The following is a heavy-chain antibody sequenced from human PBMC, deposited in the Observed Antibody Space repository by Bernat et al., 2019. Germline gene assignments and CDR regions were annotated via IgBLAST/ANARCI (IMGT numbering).Heavy chain of an antibody. V-gene: IGHV3-30-3*01. Sequence: QVQLVESGGGVVQPGRSLRLSCAASGFTFSSYAMHWVRQAPGKGLEWVAVISYDGSNKYYADSVKGRFTISRDNSKNTLYLQMNSLRAEDTAVYYCARDVTSHENVGTMPLLWGQGTLVTVSS. CDR3: ARDVTSHENVGTMPLL. J-gene: IGHJ4*02. CDR1: GFTFSSYA. D-gene: IGHD1-14*01. CDR2: ISYDGSNK.